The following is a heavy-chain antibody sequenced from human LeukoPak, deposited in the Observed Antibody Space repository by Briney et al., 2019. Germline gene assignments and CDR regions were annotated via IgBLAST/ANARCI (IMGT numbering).Heavy chain of an antibody. CDR2: IYYTGST. V-gene: IGHV4-59*01. D-gene: IGHD3-10*01. J-gene: IGHJ4*02. CDR3: AREVSSGSYNDY. CDR1: GGSISSYY. Sequence: SETLSLTCTVSGGSISSYYWTWIRQPPGKGLEWIGYIYYTGSTNYNPSLKSRVTISLDTSKNQFSLKLSSVTAADTAIYYCAREVSSGSYNDYWGQGTLVTVSS.